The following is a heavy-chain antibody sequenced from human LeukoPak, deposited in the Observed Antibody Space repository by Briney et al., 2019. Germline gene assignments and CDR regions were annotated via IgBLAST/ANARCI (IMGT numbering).Heavy chain of an antibody. CDR2: ISGSGGST. J-gene: IGHJ4*02. CDR1: GFTFSSYA. D-gene: IGHD3-22*01. V-gene: IGHV3-23*01. CDR3: ARDLYYYDSSGYYY. Sequence: PGGSLRLSCAASGFTFSSYAMSWVRQAPGKGLEWVSAISGSGGSTYYADSVKGRFTISRDNAKNSLYLQMNSLRAEDTAVYYCARDLYYYDSSGYYYWGQGTLVTVSS.